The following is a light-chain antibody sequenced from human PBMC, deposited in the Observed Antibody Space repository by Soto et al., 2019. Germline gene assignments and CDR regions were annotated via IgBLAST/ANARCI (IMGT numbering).Light chain of an antibody. Sequence: QSVLTQPPSVSAAPGQKVTISCSGSSSNIEKNFVSWYQHLPGAAPKLLIFDNDKRPSEIPARISAFKSGTSATLDITGLQTEDEADYYCGAWDSSLSAVVFGGGTKLTVL. CDR2: DND. CDR1: SSNIEKNF. V-gene: IGLV1-51*01. CDR3: GAWDSSLSAVV. J-gene: IGLJ2*01.